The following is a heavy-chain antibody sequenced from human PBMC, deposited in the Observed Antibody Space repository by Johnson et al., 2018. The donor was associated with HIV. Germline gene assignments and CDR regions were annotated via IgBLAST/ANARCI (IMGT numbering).Heavy chain of an antibody. D-gene: IGHD1-14*01. Sequence: QVQLVESGGGVVQPGGSLRLSCAASGFTFSDYYMSWIRQAPGKGLEWVSYISSSGSNIYYADSVKGRFTVSRDNAKNSVYLQMNSLRAEDPAVYYCATRDPTDRPGACDVWGQGTMVTVSS. CDR2: ISSSGSNI. J-gene: IGHJ3*01. V-gene: IGHV3-11*04. CDR1: GFTFSDYY. CDR3: ATRDPTDRPGACDV.